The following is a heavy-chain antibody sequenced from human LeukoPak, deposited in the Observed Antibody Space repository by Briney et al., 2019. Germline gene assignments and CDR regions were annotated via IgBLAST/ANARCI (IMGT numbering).Heavy chain of an antibody. CDR3: VKHVGNFWSGFSIDS. CDR1: GYDFSDYW. J-gene: IGHJ4*02. CDR2: IYPGDPET. D-gene: IGHD3-3*01. Sequence: GESLKISCKGFGYDFSDYWMTWVRQKPGKGLEWMGIIYPGDPETRYGPSFQGQVSISADKSINTAYLHWSSMKASDTAMYYCVKHVGNFWSGFSIDSWGQGTLVTVSS. V-gene: IGHV5-51*01.